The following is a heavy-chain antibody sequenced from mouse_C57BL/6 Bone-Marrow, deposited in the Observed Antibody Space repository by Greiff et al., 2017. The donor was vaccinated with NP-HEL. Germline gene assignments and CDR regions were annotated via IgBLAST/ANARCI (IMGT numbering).Heavy chain of an antibody. CDR3: ARGYYGFAY. V-gene: IGHV1-59*01. D-gene: IGHD2-3*01. CDR1: GYTFTSYW. CDR2: IDPSDSYT. Sequence: VQLQQSGAELVRPGTSVKLSCKASGYTFTSYWMHWVKQRPGQGLEWIGVIDPSDSYTNYNQKFKGKATLTVDTSSSTAYMQLSSLTSEDSAVYYCARGYYGFAYWGQGTLVTVSA. J-gene: IGHJ3*01.